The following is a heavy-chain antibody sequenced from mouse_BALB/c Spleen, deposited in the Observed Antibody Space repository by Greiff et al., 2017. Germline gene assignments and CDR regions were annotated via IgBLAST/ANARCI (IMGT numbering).Heavy chain of an antibody. D-gene: IGHD6-5*01. V-gene: IGHV2-6-7*01. J-gene: IGHJ2*01. CDR1: GFSLTGYG. CDR2: IWGDGST. Sequence: VQLQESGPGLVAPSQSLSITCTVSGFSLTGYGVNWGRQPPGKGLEWLGMIWGDGSTDYNSALKSRLSISKDNSKSQVFLKMNSLQTDDTARYYCARDSYPFDWGQGTTLTVSA. CDR3: ARDSYPFD.